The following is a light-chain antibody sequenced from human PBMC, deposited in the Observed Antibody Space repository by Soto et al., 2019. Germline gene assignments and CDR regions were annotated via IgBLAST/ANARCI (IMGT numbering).Light chain of an antibody. V-gene: IGKV1-27*01. J-gene: IGKJ5*01. CDR3: QKYNSPPSIN. CDR1: LGISNS. Sequence: DIQITQSPSSLSASVVDRVTITSLASLGISNSLAWYQQKPGKVPKLLIYAASTLQSGVPSRFSGSGSGTDFTLTISSLQPEDVATYYCQKYNSPPSINFGQGTRLEIK. CDR2: AAS.